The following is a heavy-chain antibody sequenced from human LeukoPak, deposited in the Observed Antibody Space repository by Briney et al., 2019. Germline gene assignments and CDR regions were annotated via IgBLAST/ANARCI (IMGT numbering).Heavy chain of an antibody. CDR3: AKEVDY. J-gene: IGHJ4*02. V-gene: IGHV3-23*01. CDR2: ITASGDST. Sequence: GGSLRLSCAGSGFPFSSYPISWVRQPPGKGLEWVSAITASGDSTYSADSVKGRFTISRDNSKNTLYLQMNSLRAEDTAVYYSAKEVDYWGQGTLVTVSS. CDR1: GFPFSSYP.